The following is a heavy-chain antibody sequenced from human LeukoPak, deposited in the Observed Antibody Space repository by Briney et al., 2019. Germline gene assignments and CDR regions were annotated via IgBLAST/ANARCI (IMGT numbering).Heavy chain of an antibody. J-gene: IGHJ5*02. Sequence: SETLSLTCTVSGYSISSGYYWGWIRQPPGEGLEWIGSIYHSGSTYYNPSLKSRVTISVDTSKNQFSLKLSSVTAADTAVYYCAREVGDILTASWFDPWGQGTLVTVSS. CDR1: GYSISSGYY. CDR2: IYHSGST. V-gene: IGHV4-38-2*02. D-gene: IGHD3-9*01. CDR3: AREVGDILTASWFDP.